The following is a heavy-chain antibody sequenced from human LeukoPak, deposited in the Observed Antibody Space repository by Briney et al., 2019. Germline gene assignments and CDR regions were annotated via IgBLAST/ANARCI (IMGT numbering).Heavy chain of an antibody. CDR1: GYGFTYYW. V-gene: IGHV5-51*01. Sequence: VEARQIACQGYGYGFTYYWIAWVRPMRGKGLEWMGIIYPGDSNTRYSPSFQGPVTISADKSIVTAYLQWSSLKASDTAMYYCARPPRRDDAFDIWGQGTMVTVSS. CDR2: IYPGDSNT. D-gene: IGHD1-14*01. CDR3: ARPPRRDDAFDI. J-gene: IGHJ3*02.